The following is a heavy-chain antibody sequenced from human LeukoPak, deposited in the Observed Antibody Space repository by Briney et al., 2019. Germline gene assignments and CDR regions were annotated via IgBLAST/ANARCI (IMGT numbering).Heavy chain of an antibody. CDR1: GYIFTSYG. CDR3: ARGLPPRRNYDSSGYYSYYFDY. D-gene: IGHD3-22*01. V-gene: IGHV1-18*01. CDR2: ISGYNGHT. J-gene: IGHJ4*02. Sequence: ASVKVSCKASGYIFTSYGISWVRQAPGQGLEWMGWISGYNGHTKYAQKFQGRVTMTTDTSTSTAYMELRSLTSDDTAVFYCARGLPPRRNYDSSGYYSYYFDYWGQGTLVTVSS.